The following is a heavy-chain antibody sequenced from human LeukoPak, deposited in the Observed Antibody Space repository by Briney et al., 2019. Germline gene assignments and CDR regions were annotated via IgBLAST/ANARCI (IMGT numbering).Heavy chain of an antibody. D-gene: IGHD1-26*01. CDR2: ISSSGRTT. V-gene: IGHV3-48*03. CDR1: GFTFSSSE. Sequence: GGSLRLSCAASGFTFSSSELIWVRQAPGKGLEWVSYISSSGRTTYYADSVKGRFTISRDTAKNSLYLQMNSLRAVDTAVYYCASLRGGNYFDYWGQGTLVTVSS. J-gene: IGHJ4*02. CDR3: ASLRGGNYFDY.